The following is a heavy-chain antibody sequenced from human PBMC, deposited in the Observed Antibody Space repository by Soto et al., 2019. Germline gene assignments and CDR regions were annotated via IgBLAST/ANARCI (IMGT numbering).Heavy chain of an antibody. Sequence: GGTNYAQKFQGRVTMTRDTSISTAYMELSRLRSDDTAVYYCAREQGHYDILTGYSRYWYFDLWGRGTLVTVSS. CDR2: GGT. J-gene: IGHJ2*01. CDR3: AREQGHYDILTGYSRYWYFDL. V-gene: IGHV1-2*02. D-gene: IGHD3-9*01.